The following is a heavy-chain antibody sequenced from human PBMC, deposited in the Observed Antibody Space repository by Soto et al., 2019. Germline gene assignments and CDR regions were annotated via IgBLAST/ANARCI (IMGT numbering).Heavy chain of an antibody. CDR3: ARGDYYDSSGYLAQFAFDI. CDR1: GYTFTGYY. D-gene: IGHD3-22*01. J-gene: IGHJ3*02. CDR2: INPNSGGT. V-gene: IGHV1-2*04. Sequence: ASVTVSCKASGYTFTGYYMHWVRQAPGQGLEWMGWINPNSGGTNYAQKFQGWVTMTRDTSISTAYMELSRLRSDDTAVYYCARGDYYDSSGYLAQFAFDIWGQGTMVTVSS.